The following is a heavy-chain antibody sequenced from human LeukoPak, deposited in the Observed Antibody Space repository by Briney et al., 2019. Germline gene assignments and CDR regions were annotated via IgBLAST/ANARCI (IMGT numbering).Heavy chain of an antibody. CDR1: GFSFSTYG. CDR3: AKDGSGSLNTNDAFDI. D-gene: IGHD1-1*01. CDR2: IRHDGSNK. Sequence: GGSLRLSCAASGFSFSTYGMHWVRRAPGKGLEWVAFIRHDGSNKYYADSVKGRFTISRDNSKNTLYLQMNSLRAEDTAVYYCAKDGSGSLNTNDAFDIWGQGTMVTVSS. J-gene: IGHJ3*02. V-gene: IGHV3-30*02.